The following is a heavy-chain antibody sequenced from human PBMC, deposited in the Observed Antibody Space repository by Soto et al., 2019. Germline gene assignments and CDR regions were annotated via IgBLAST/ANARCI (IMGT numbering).Heavy chain of an antibody. D-gene: IGHD6-19*01. V-gene: IGHV4-59*08. CDR1: GGSISSSY. Sequence: PSETLSLTCTVSGGSISSSYWSWIRQPPGKGLEWIGYIYDSGSTYYNSSLKSRVTMSVDTSKNQFSLKLSSVTAADTAVYYCARSISVAMDFWAQRTLVTVSS. CDR3: ARSISVAMDF. CDR2: IYDSGST. J-gene: IGHJ1*01.